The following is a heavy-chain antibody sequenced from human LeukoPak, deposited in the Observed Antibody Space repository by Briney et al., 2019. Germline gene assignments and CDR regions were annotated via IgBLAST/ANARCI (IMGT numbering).Heavy chain of an antibody. D-gene: IGHD1-26*01. Sequence: PGGSLRLSCVASGFTFSDYYMSWIRQPPGKGLEWVSYISSSDITIYYADSVKGRFTISRDNAKNSLYLQMNSLRAEDTAVYYCTTGRMGATYYWGQGTLVTVSS. CDR3: TTGRMGATYY. J-gene: IGHJ4*02. CDR1: GFTFSDYY. V-gene: IGHV3-11*04. CDR2: ISSSDITI.